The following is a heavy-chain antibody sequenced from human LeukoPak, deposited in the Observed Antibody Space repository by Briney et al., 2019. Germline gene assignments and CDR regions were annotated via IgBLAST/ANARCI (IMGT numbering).Heavy chain of an antibody. Sequence: SVKVSCKASGGTFSSYAISWVRLAPGQGLEWMGGIIPIFGTANYAQKFQGRVTITTDESTSTAYMELSSLRSEDTAVYYCAAEPSQYYYDSSGYYAKAEYFQHWGQGTLVTVSS. D-gene: IGHD3-22*01. J-gene: IGHJ1*01. CDR1: GGTFSSYA. V-gene: IGHV1-69*05. CDR3: AAEPSQYYYDSSGYYAKAEYFQH. CDR2: IIPIFGTA.